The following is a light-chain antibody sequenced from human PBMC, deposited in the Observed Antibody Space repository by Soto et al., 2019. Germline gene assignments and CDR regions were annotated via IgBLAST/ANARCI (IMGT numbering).Light chain of an antibody. J-gene: IGKJ4*01. CDR1: HPININ. V-gene: IGKV1-16*01. Sequence: DIQMTQSPSSLSASVGDRVTITCRASHPININLVWFQQKPGKAPKSLIYAATNLQSVVPSRFSGSGGGTDFSRTISSLQPEDVATYYCQHYQRYPPSFGGGTKLEIK. CDR2: AAT. CDR3: QHYQRYPPS.